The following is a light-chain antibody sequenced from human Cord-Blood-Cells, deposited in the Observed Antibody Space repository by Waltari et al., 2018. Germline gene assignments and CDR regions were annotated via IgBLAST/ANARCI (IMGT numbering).Light chain of an antibody. CDR3: SSYTSSSTVV. V-gene: IGLV2-14*01. Sequence: QSALTQPASVSGSPGQSITISCTGTSSAVGGYNYVSWYQQHPGKAPKRMIYDVSNRPSGVSNRVSGSKSCNTASLTISGLQAEDEADYYCSSYTSSSTVVFGGGTKLTVL. CDR2: DVS. J-gene: IGLJ2*01. CDR1: SSAVGGYNY.